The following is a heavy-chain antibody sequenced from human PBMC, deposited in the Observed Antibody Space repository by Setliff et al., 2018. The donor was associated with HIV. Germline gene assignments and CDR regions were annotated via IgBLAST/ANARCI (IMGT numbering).Heavy chain of an antibody. V-gene: IGHV4-59*01. D-gene: IGHD3-10*01. CDR1: GGSISSYY. J-gene: IGHJ6*03. Sequence: SETLSLTCTVSGGSISSYYWSWIRQPPGKGLEWIGYIYSSGSTNYNPSLKSRVTISVDTSKNLFALNLTSVTAAGTAVYFCARTLEAATMVSLYYHYYYYMDVWGKGTTVTVSS. CDR3: ARTLEAATMVSLYYHYYYYMDV. CDR2: IYSSGST.